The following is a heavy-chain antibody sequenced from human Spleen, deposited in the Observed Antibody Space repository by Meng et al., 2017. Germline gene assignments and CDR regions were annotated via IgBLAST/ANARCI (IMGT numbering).Heavy chain of an antibody. CDR2: INHSGST. Sequence: PAQQWGAGLLKPSETLSLPCFVSGGSFSDYYWSWIRQPPGKGLEWIGEINHSGSTNYNPSLKSRVTISVDTSKNQFSLKLSSVTAADTAVYYCARYYGSGIAFGYYYYYGMDVWGQGTTVTVSS. D-gene: IGHD3-10*01. V-gene: IGHV4-34*01. CDR1: GGSFSDYY. J-gene: IGHJ6*02. CDR3: ARYYGSGIAFGYYYYYGMDV.